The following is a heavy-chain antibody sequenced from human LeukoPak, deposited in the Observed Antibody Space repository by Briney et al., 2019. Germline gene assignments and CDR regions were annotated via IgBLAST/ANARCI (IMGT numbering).Heavy chain of an antibody. J-gene: IGHJ5*02. CDR1: GFTFSSYA. V-gene: IGHV3-23*01. Sequence: GASLRLSCAASGFTFSSYAMTWVRQAPGKGLEWVPSIGGSGGSTYYADSVKGRFTISRDNSKNTLFLQMNSLRAEDTAVYYCAQDRLIGTTGWLDPWGQGTLVTVSS. CDR3: AQDRLIGTTGWLDP. CDR2: IGGSGGST. D-gene: IGHD1-20*01.